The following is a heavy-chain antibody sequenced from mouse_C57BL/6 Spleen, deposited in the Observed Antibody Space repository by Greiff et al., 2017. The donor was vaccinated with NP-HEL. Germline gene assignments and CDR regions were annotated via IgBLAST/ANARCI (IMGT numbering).Heavy chain of an antibody. Sequence: VQLKESGPELVKPGASVKISCKASGYSFTDYNMNWVKQSNGKSLEWIGVINPNYGTTSYNQKFKGKATLTVDQSSSTAYMQLNSQTSEDSAVYYCARLWGNYGPRDFDYWGHGTTLTVSS. V-gene: IGHV1-39*01. J-gene: IGHJ2*01. CDR1: GYSFTDYN. CDR2: INPNYGTT. CDR3: ARLWGNYGPRDFDY. D-gene: IGHD2-1*01.